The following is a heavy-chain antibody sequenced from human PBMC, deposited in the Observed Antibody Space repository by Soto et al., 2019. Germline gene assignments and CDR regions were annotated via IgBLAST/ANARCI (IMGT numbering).Heavy chain of an antibody. J-gene: IGHJ4*02. D-gene: IGHD2-21*01. CDR3: AKCGPDAFCGGGRCYFES. CDR2: ITWNGKIT. CDR1: GFTFDDFA. Sequence: DVHLVDSGGGLAQPGRSLRLSCAASGFTFDDFAMHWVRRVPGKGLEWVSIITWNGKITGYADSVKGRFIISRDNAKNSLYLQMNSLRREDTALYYCAKCGPDAFCGGGRCYFESWGQGTQVTVSS. V-gene: IGHV3-9*01.